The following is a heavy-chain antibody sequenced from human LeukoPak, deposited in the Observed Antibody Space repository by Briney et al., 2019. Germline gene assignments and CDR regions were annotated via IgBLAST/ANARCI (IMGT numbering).Heavy chain of an antibody. V-gene: IGHV4-34*01. Sequence: SETLSLTCAVYGGSFSGYYWSWIRQPPGKGLEWIGDINHSGSTNYNPSLKSRVTISVDTSKDQFSLKLSSVTAADTAVYYCARPGYCSGGSCPRWFDPWGQGTLVTVSS. CDR1: GGSFSGYY. CDR3: ARPGYCSGGSCPRWFDP. CDR2: INHSGST. J-gene: IGHJ5*02. D-gene: IGHD2-15*01.